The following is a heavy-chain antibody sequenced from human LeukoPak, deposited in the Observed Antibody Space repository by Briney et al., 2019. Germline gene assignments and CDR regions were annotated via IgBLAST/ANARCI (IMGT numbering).Heavy chain of an antibody. CDR2: IYHSGST. J-gene: IGHJ4*02. Sequence: SGTLSLTCAVSGDSINSSSWWSWVRQPPGKGLEWIGEIYHSGSTNYNPSLKSRVTLSIDKSQNQFSLKLNSVTAADTAVYYCTRVGVEATEFDYWGQGTLVTVSS. V-gene: IGHV4-4*02. D-gene: IGHD1-26*01. CDR1: GDSINSSSW. CDR3: TRVGVEATEFDY.